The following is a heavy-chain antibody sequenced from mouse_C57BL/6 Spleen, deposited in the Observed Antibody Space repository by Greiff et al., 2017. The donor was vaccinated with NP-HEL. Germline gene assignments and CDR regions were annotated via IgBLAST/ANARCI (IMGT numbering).Heavy chain of an antibody. Sequence: QVQLQQSGAELVRPGASVKLSCKASGYTFTDYYINWVKQRPGQGLEWIARIYPGSGNTYYNEKFKGKATLTAEKSSSTAYMQLSSLTSEDSAVYFCARDYYGGVYYFDYWGQGTTLTVSS. CDR3: ARDYYGGVYYFDY. V-gene: IGHV1-76*01. CDR1: GYTFTDYY. J-gene: IGHJ2*01. CDR2: IYPGSGNT. D-gene: IGHD1-1*01.